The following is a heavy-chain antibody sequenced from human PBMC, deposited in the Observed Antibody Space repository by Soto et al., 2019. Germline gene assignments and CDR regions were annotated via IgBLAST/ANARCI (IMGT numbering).Heavy chain of an antibody. D-gene: IGHD2-2*01. J-gene: IGHJ5*02. CDR1: GFTFSNAW. CDR2: IKSKTDGGTT. CDR3: TTGHIVVVPAAKGDP. Sequence: EVQLVESGGGLVKPGGSLRLSCAASGFTFSNAWMSWVRQAPGKGLEWVGRIKSKTDGGTTDYAAPVKGRFTISRDDSKNTLYLQMNSLKTEDTAVYYCTTGHIVVVPAAKGDPWGQGTLVTVSS. V-gene: IGHV3-15*01.